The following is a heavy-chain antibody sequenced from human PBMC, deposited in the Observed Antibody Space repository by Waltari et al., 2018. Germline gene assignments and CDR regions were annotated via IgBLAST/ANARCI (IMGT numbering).Heavy chain of an antibody. Sequence: QVQLQESGPGLVKPSETLSLTCTVSGGSISSYYWSWIRQPPGKGLEWIGYIYYSGSTNYNPTRKSRVTISVDTSKNQCSRKLSSVTAADTAVYYCARINIVVVPAAIVRWFDPWGQGTLVTVSS. J-gene: IGHJ5*02. V-gene: IGHV4-59*01. CDR3: ARINIVVVPAAIVRWFDP. CDR2: IYYSGST. D-gene: IGHD2-2*02. CDR1: GGSISSYY.